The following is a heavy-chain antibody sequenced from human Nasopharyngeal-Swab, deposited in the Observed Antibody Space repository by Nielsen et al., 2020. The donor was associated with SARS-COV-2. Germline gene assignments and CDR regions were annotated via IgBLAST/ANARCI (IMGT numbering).Heavy chain of an antibody. V-gene: IGHV1-69*04. J-gene: IGHJ6*02. D-gene: IGHD2-2*01. Sequence: SVKASCRASGGSFSSYAMSWARQAPGQGVEWMGRIIPILGRANYAQKFQDRVTIPADKSTSTAYMELSSLRSEDTAVYYCATSSGYIVVVPAAIRRYYGMDVWGQGTTVTVSS. CDR2: IIPILGRA. CDR1: GGSFSSYA. CDR3: ATSSGYIVVVPAAIRRYYGMDV.